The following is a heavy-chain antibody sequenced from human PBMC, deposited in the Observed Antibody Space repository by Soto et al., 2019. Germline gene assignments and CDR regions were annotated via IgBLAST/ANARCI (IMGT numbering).Heavy chain of an antibody. CDR3: ARSQGSSTSLEIYYYYYYGMDV. D-gene: IGHD2-2*01. CDR2: IIPISGTA. J-gene: IGHJ6*02. Sequence: QVQLVQSGAEVQKPGSSVKVSCKASGGTFSSYAISWVRQAPGQGLEWMGGIIPISGTANYPQKFQGRVTLTADESTSTAYMELCSLRSEDTAVYYCARSQGSSTSLEIYYYYYYGMDVWGQGTTVTVSS. V-gene: IGHV1-69*01. CDR1: GGTFSSYA.